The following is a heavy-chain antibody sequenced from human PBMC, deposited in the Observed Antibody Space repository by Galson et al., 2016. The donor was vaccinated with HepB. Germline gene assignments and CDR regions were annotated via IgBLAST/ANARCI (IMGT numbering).Heavy chain of an antibody. CDR1: GFTFGDYA. CDR2: IRSKAYGGTT. D-gene: IGHD3-16*02. V-gene: IGHV3-49*03. J-gene: IGHJ4*02. CDR3: SRVPPLIMITFGGVIV. Sequence: SLRLSCAASGFTFGDYAMSWFRQAPGKGLEWVGHIRSKAYGGTTEYAASVKDRFTISRDDSKSIAYLQMNSLKTEDTAVYYCSRVPPLIMITFGGVIVWGQGALVTVSS.